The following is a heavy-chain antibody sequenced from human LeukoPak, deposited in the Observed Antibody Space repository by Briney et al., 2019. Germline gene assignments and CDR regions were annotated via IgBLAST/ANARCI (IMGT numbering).Heavy chain of an antibody. D-gene: IGHD5-18*01. Sequence: ASVKVSCKASGYTFTSYYMHWVRQAPGQGLEWMGIINPSGGSTSYAQKFQGRVTMTRDMSTSTVYMELSSLRSEDTAVYYCARDLQDTAMVIEDGGLFDYWGQGTLVTVSS. CDR1: GYTFTSYY. J-gene: IGHJ4*02. CDR2: INPSGGST. CDR3: ARDLQDTAMVIEDGGLFDY. V-gene: IGHV1-46*01.